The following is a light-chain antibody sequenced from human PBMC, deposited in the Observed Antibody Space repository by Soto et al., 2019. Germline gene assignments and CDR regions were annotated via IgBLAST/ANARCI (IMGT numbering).Light chain of an antibody. V-gene: IGLV2-14*01. Sequence: QSDLNQPASVSGSPGQSITISCTGTSSDVGGYNYVSWYQQHPGKAPKLMIYEVSYRPSGVSDRFSGSKSGNTASLTISGLQAEDEADYYCCSYTSSITDVFGTGTKLTVL. CDR1: SSDVGGYNY. CDR3: CSYTSSITDV. J-gene: IGLJ1*01. CDR2: EVS.